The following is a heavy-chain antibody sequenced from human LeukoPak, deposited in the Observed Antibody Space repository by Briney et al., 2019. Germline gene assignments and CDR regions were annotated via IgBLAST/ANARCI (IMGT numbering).Heavy chain of an antibody. V-gene: IGHV3-23*01. Sequence: VGSLRLSCAASGFTFSSYGMSWVRQAPGKALEWVSAISGSGSSTYYADSVKGRFTISRDNSKNTLYLQMNSLRAEDTAVYYCAKDGDIGFNVWGKGTTVTISS. J-gene: IGHJ6*04. CDR3: AKDGDIGFNV. D-gene: IGHD2-15*01. CDR1: GFTFSSYG. CDR2: ISGSGSST.